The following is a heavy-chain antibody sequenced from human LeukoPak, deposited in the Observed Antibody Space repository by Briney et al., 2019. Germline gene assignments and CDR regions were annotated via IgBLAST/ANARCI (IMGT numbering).Heavy chain of an antibody. CDR1: GFIFSNYA. CDR3: AKRGGSHYSDY. Sequence: GGSLRLSCAASGFIFSNYAMSWVRQAPGKGLEWVSSISDSGVDTYYGDSVKGRFTISRDNSKNTLYLQMNSLRAEDTAVYYCAKRGGSHYSDYWGQGSLVTVSS. D-gene: IGHD2-15*01. CDR2: ISDSGVDT. V-gene: IGHV3-23*01. J-gene: IGHJ4*02.